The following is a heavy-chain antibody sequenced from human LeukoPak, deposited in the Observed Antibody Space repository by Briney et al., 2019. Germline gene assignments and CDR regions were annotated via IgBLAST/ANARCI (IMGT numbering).Heavy chain of an antibody. CDR3: ARVGDYYGSGSYYKGLYYFDY. CDR1: GGSFSGYY. V-gene: IGHV4-34*01. Sequence: SETLSLTCAVYGGSFSGYYWSWIRQPPGKGLEWIGEINHSGSTNYNPSLKSRVTISVDTSKNQFSLKLSSVTAADTAVCYCARVGDYYGSGSYYKGLYYFDYWGQGTLVTVSS. J-gene: IGHJ4*02. D-gene: IGHD3-10*01. CDR2: INHSGST.